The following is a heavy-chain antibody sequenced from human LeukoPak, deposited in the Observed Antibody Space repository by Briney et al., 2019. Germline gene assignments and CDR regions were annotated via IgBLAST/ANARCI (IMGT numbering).Heavy chain of an antibody. V-gene: IGHV1-69*06. Sequence: SVKVSCKASGGTFSSYAISWVRQAPGQGLEWMGGIIPIFGTANYAQKFQGRVTITADKSTSTAYMELSSLRAEDTAVYYCARAREYSSSWCFDPWGQGTLVTVSS. CDR3: ARAREYSSSWCFDP. CDR2: IIPIFGTA. CDR1: GGTFSSYA. D-gene: IGHD6-13*01. J-gene: IGHJ5*02.